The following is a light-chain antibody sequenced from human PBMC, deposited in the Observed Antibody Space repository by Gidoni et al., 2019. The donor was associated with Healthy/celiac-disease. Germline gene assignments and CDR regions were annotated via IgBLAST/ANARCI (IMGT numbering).Light chain of an antibody. Sequence: LQMTQSPSSLSASVGDRVTITRRASQSISSYVNWYQQNPGQAPKLLIYAASSLQSGVPSRCSGRGAGADFTLTISSLQPEDFATYYCQQSYSTPDTFGPGTKVEIK. CDR1: QSISSY. J-gene: IGKJ3*01. CDR2: AAS. CDR3: QQSYSTPDT. V-gene: IGKV1-39*01.